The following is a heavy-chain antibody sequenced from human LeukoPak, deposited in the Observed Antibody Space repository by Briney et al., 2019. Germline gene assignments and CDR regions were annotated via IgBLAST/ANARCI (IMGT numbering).Heavy chain of an antibody. D-gene: IGHD1-26*01. CDR3: ARESFQWFDP. Sequence: SETLTLTCTASGDTFSSYYWSWIRQPPGKGLEWIGYIYHTGNTNYNPSHESRITISVDTTKNQFSLKLSSVTAADTAVYYCARESFQWFDPWGQGTLVTVSS. CDR2: IYHTGNT. V-gene: IGHV4-59*01. CDR1: GDTFSSYY. J-gene: IGHJ5*02.